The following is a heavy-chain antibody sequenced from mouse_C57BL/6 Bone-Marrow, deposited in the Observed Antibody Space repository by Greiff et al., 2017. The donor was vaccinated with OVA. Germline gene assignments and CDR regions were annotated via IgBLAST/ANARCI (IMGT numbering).Heavy chain of an antibody. D-gene: IGHD2-5*01. Sequence: DVKLQESGPGLVKPSQSLSLTCSVTGYSITSGYYWNWIRPFPGNKLEWMGYISYDGSNNYNPSLKNRISITRDTSKKQFFLKLNSVTTEDTATYFCARENSNYSYWYFDVWGTGTTVTVSS. V-gene: IGHV3-6*01. CDR3: ARENSNYSYWYFDV. CDR1: GYSITSGYY. CDR2: ISYDGSN. J-gene: IGHJ1*03.